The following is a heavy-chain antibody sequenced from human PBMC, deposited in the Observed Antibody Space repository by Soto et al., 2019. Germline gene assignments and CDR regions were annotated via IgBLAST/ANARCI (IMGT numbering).Heavy chain of an antibody. CDR1: GFTFISYG. Sequence: PWGSLRLSCAASGFTFISYGMHFFRHSPFKWLEWVAVIWYDGSNKYYADSVKGRFTISRDNSKNTLYLQMNSLRAEDTAVYYCARGSRDITMIVVVNTGVDYWGQGTLVTVSS. J-gene: IGHJ4*02. V-gene: IGHV3-33*01. CDR3: ARGSRDITMIVVVNTGVDY. CDR2: IWYDGSNK. D-gene: IGHD3-22*01.